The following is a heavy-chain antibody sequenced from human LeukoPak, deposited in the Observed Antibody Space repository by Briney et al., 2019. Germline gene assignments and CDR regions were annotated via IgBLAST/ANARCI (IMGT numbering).Heavy chain of an antibody. V-gene: IGHV3-23*01. J-gene: IGHJ3*01. Sequence: GGSLRLSCAASGFTFSSYAMSWVRQAPGKGLEWVSAISGSGGSTYYADSVKGRFTISRDNSKNTLYLQMNSLRAEDTAVYHCAKDLSHYYYGSGSFLNWGQGTMVTVSS. CDR3: AKDLSHYYYGSGSFLN. D-gene: IGHD3-10*01. CDR2: ISGSGGST. CDR1: GFTFSSYA.